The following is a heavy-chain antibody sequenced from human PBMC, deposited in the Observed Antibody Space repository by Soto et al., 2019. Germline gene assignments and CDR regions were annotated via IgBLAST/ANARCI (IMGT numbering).Heavy chain of an antibody. CDR1: ADSFSTYW. CDR3: ARQLTDINYCNKGPNGAFVF. CDR2: IYPGDSDT. Sequence: ESLKIPCTGSADSFSTYWIGLVRQMPGKGLEGMGVIYPGDSDTRYSPSFEGQVSISADKSTGTAYLQWDSLKASDTAIYYCARQLTDINYCNKGPNGAFVFWCQGTLLTVS. D-gene: IGHD2-8*01. V-gene: IGHV5-51*01. J-gene: IGHJ4*03.